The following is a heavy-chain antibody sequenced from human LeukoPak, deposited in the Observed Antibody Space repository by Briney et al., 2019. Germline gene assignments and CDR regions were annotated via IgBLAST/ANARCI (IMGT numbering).Heavy chain of an antibody. Sequence: PGGSLRLSCAASGFTFSSYGMHWVRQAPGKGLEWVGVISYDGSNKYYADSVKGRFTISRDNSKNTLYLQMNSLRAEDTAVYYCAKGRDAYNYWYFDLWGRGTLVTVSS. CDR2: ISYDGSNK. V-gene: IGHV3-30*18. D-gene: IGHD5-24*01. CDR1: GFTFSSYG. CDR3: AKGRDAYNYWYFDL. J-gene: IGHJ2*01.